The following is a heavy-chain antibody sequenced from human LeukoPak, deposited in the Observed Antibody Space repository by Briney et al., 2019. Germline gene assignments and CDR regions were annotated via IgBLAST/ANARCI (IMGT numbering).Heavy chain of an antibody. V-gene: IGHV4-34*01. CDR3: AREITMVRGVASWFDP. Sequence: PSETLSLTCAVYGGSFSGYYWSWIRQPPGKGLEWIGEINHSGSTNYNPSLKSRVTISVDTSKNQFSLKLSSVTDADTAVYYCAREITMVRGVASWFDPWGQGTLVTVSS. CDR1: GGSFSGYY. J-gene: IGHJ5*02. D-gene: IGHD3-10*01. CDR2: INHSGST.